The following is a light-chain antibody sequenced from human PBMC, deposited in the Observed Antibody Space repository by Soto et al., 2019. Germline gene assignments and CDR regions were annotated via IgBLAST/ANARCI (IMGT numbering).Light chain of an antibody. V-gene: IGKV1-5*03. CDR2: KAS. J-gene: IGKJ1*01. CDR1: HSIISW. CDR3: QQYDSYSWT. Sequence: DIQMTQSPSTLSASVVDRVTITFRASHSIISWLAWYQQKPGKAPKLLIYKASSLESGVPSRFSGSGSGTEFTLTISSLQPDDFATYYCQQYDSYSWTCGQGTKGDIK.